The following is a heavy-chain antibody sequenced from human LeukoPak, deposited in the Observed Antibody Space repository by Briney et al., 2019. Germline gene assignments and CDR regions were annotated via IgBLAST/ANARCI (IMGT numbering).Heavy chain of an antibody. J-gene: IGHJ6*03. V-gene: IGHV1-18*01. Sequence: SVTVSCKASGYTFTSYGISWVRQAPGQGLEWMGWISAYNGNTHYAQKLQGRVTMTTDTSTSTAYMELRSLSSDDTAVYYCARIRFAKPPFYYYYYMDVWGKGTTVTVSS. D-gene: IGHD3-3*01. CDR1: GYTFTSYG. CDR3: ARIRFAKPPFYYYYYMDV. CDR2: ISAYNGNT.